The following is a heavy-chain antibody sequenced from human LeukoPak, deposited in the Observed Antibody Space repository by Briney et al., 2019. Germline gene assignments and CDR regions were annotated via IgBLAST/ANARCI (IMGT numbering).Heavy chain of an antibody. CDR1: GGSFSNYG. J-gene: IGHJ4*02. V-gene: IGHV1-69*04. CDR3: ARELEPYYFDY. CDR2: VITILDIP. Sequence: EASVKVSCKASGGSFSNYGITWVRQAPGQGLEWMGRVITILDIPNYAQKFQGRVTITLDKSTIIIFMEPSSLRSEDTAVYYCARELEPYYFDYWGQGSLVTVSS. D-gene: IGHD1-1*01.